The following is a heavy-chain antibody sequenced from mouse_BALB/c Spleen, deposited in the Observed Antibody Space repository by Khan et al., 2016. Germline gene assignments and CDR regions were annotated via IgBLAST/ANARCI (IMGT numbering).Heavy chain of an antibody. CDR1: GDIFTNYG. D-gene: IGHD4-1*01. Sequence: QIQLVQSGPELKKPGETVKISCKASGDIFTNYGMNWVKQAPGKDLKWMGWINTYSGEPTYADDFTGRFALSLETSASTAYLQINNHKNEDRATYFCARWEFAYWGQGTLVTVSA. V-gene: IGHV9-1*02. J-gene: IGHJ3*01. CDR2: INTYSGEP. CDR3: ARWEFAY.